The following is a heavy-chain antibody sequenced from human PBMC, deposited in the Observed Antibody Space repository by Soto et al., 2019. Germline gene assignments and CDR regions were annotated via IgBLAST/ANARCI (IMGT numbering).Heavy chain of an antibody. CDR2: ISNDGKNK. D-gene: IGHD2-21*01. J-gene: IGHJ3*01. Sequence: QVHLVDSGGGVVQPGRSLRLSCADAGFSASNNFMHWVRQAPGKGLEWVAAISNDGKNKYYADSAKGRFTISRDNSKKTVYLQMNSLRVEDTAVYYCAKENVEVPGSSAFDFWGLGTLVTVSS. CDR3: AKENVEVPGSSAFDF. V-gene: IGHV3-30*18. CDR1: GFSASNNF.